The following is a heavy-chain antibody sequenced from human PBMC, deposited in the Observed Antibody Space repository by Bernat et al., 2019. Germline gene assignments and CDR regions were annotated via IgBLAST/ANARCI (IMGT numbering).Heavy chain of an antibody. D-gene: IGHD5-18*01. CDR3: ARQGGGTFDTAMANCDY. CDR1: GGSISSSSYY. V-gene: IGHV4-39*01. CDR2: TYYSGST. Sequence: QLQLQESGPGLVKPSETLSLTCTVSGGSISSSSYYWGWIRQPSGKGLEWMGSTYYSGSTYYNPSHKSRVTISVATTKNQFSLKLSSVTAADTAVYYCARQGGGTFDTAMANCDYWGQGTLVTVSS. J-gene: IGHJ4*02.